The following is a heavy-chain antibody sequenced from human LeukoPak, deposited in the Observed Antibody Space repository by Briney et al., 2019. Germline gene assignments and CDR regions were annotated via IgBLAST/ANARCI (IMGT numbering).Heavy chain of an antibody. V-gene: IGHV3-23*01. Sequence: GGSLRLSCAASGFTFSSYAMHWVRQAPGKGLEWVSAISGSGGSTYYADSVKGRFTISRDNSKNTLYLQMNSLRAEDTAVYYCAKDDYDILTGYYYYYYGMDVWGQGTTVTVSS. CDR1: GFTFSSYA. CDR3: AKDDYDILTGYYYYYYGMDV. D-gene: IGHD3-9*01. CDR2: ISGSGGST. J-gene: IGHJ6*02.